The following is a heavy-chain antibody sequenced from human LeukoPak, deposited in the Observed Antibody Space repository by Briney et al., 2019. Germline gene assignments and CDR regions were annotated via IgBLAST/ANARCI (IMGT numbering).Heavy chain of an antibody. CDR3: ARAKPKNMVRGLIMRRESRYYFDY. V-gene: IGHV3-30*02. CDR1: GFTFDNYA. D-gene: IGHD3-10*01. CDR2: VRFDGINK. Sequence: GGSLRLSCAASGFTFDNYAMHWVRQAPGKGLEWVAFVRFDGINKYYTESVKGRFTISRDNSKSTLYIQMNSLRAEDTAVYYCARAKPKNMVRGLIMRRESRYYFDYWGQGTLVTVSS. J-gene: IGHJ4*02.